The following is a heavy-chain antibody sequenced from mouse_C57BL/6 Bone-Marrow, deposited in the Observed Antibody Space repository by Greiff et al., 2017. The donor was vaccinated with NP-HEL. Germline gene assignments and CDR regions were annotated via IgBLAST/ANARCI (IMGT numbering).Heavy chain of an antibody. CDR2: IYPRSGNT. V-gene: IGHV1-81*01. J-gene: IGHJ4*01. D-gene: IGHD1-1*01. CDR3: ARGGFITTVVATFFYYAMDY. Sequence: VQLVESGAELARPGASVKLSCKASGYTFTSYGISWVKQRTGQGLEWIGEIYPRSGNTYYNEKFKGKATLTADKSSSTAYMELRSLTSEDSAVYFCARGGFITTVVATFFYYAMDYWGQGTSVTVSS. CDR1: GYTFTSYG.